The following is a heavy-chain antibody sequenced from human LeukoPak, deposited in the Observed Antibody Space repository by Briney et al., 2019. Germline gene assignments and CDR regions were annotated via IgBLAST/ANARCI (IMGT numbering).Heavy chain of an antibody. J-gene: IGHJ4*02. V-gene: IGHV3-7*01. D-gene: IGHD2-2*01. CDR1: GFTFNNSW. Sequence: GGSLRLSCALSGFTFNNSWVTWFRQAPGKGLEWVAIIKQDGSTAYYVDSVKGRFTISRDNAKNSLFLQMNSLRAEDTAVYYCAKIGYAYWGQGTLVTVSS. CDR2: IKQDGSTA. CDR3: AKIGYAY.